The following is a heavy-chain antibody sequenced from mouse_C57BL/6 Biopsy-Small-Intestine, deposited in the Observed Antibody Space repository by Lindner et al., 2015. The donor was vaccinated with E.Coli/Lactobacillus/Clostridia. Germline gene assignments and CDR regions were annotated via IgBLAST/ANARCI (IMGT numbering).Heavy chain of an antibody. D-gene: IGHD4-1*01. Sequence: VQLQESGPVLVKPGASVKVSCKTSGYTFTTYWMHWVKQRPGQGLEWIGYINPSSGYSKFNQKFKDKATLTADKSSSTAYMQLSSLTYEDSAVYYCTRRELGDYYAMDNWGQGTSVTVSS. J-gene: IGHJ4*01. CDR2: INPSSGYS. CDR3: TRRELGDYYAMDN. CDR1: GYTFTTYW. V-gene: IGHV1-7*01.